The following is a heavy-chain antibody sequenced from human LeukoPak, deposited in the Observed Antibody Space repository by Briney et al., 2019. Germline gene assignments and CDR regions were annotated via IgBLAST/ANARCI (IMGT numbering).Heavy chain of an antibody. D-gene: IGHD5-24*01. Sequence: PSETLSLTCSVSGGSVSSDSYFWNWVRQPPGKGLEWIGYIYSSGSTNYNRSLKSRVTISLDTSKNQFSLKLSSVTAADTAVYYCARGDVEMATIRYWGRGTLVTVSS. CDR1: GGSVSSDSYF. J-gene: IGHJ4*02. CDR3: ARGDVEMATIRY. CDR2: IYSSGST. V-gene: IGHV4-61*01.